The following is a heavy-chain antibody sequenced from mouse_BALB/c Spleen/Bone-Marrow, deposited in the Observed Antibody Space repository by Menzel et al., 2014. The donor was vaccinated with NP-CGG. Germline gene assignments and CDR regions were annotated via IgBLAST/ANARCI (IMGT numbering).Heavy chain of an antibody. CDR2: INPDSSTT. J-gene: IGHJ2*01. CDR1: GFDFSRYW. CDR3: ARNGDYGYSDY. D-gene: IGHD1-1*02. V-gene: IGHV4-1*02. Sequence: DVKLVESGGGLVQPGGSLKLSCAASGFDFSRYWMSWVRQAPGKGLEWIGEINPDSSTTNYTPTLKDKFIISRDSTKNTLYLQMNKVRSEDTALYYCARNGDYGYSDYWGQGTTLTVSS.